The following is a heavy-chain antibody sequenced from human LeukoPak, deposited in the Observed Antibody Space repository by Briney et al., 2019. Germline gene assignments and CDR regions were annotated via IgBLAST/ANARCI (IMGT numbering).Heavy chain of an antibody. J-gene: IGHJ6*02. CDR2: MTSSRYI. D-gene: IGHD3-10*01. Sequence: PGGSLRLSCAASGFSLKTYNMNWVRQAPGKGLEWVSSMTSSRYIYYADSVKGRFTISRDNAKNSLYLQMNSLRDEDTAVYYCARGPMVRGVWSYYYGMDVWGQGTTVTVSS. V-gene: IGHV3-69-1*01. CDR3: ARGPMVRGVWSYYYGMDV. CDR1: GFSLKTYN.